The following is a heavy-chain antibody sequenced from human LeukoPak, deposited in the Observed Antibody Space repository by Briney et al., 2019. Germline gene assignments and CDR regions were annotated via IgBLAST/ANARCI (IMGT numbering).Heavy chain of an antibody. J-gene: IGHJ3*02. CDR1: GFTFSSYS. CDR3: AREPAPWRWLQYSPGAFDI. CDR2: ISSSSSYI. Sequence: GGSLRLSCAASGFTFSSYSMNWVRQAPGKGLEWVSSISSSSSYIYYADSVKSRFTISRDNAKNSLYLQMNSLRAEDTAVYYCAREPAPWRWLQYSPGAFDIWGQGTMVTVSS. D-gene: IGHD5-24*01. V-gene: IGHV3-21*01.